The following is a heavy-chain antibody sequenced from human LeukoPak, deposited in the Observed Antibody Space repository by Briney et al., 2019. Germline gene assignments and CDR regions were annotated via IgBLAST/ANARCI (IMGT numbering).Heavy chain of an antibody. CDR2: INHSGST. CDR3: ARGRGYYYGSGSYYKD. CDR1: GGSFSGYY. J-gene: IGHJ4*02. D-gene: IGHD3-10*01. V-gene: IGHV4-34*01. Sequence: KPSETLSLTCAVYGGSFSGYYRSWIRQPPGKGLEWIGEINHSGSTNYNPSLKSRVTISVDTSKNQFSLKLSSVTAADTAVYYCARGRGYYYGSGSYYKDWGQGTLVTVSS.